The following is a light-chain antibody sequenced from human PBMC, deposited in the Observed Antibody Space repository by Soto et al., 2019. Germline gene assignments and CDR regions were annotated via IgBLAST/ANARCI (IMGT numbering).Light chain of an antibody. J-gene: IGLJ3*02. CDR1: SSDVGGYNY. CDR2: DVT. Sequence: QSALTQPASVSGSPGQSITISCTGTSSDVGGYNYVSWYQQHPGKAPKLMIYDVTNRPSGVSNRFSGSKSGNTASLTISGLQAEDEADYSCSSSPSSSTPLVFGGGTKLTVL. CDR3: SSSPSSSTPLV. V-gene: IGLV2-14*01.